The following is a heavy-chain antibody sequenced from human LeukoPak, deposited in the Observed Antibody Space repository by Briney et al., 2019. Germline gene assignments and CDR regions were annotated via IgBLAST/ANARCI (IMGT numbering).Heavy chain of an antibody. CDR1: GYSFVGYG. CDR3: AREHSSSWDQFDY. D-gene: IGHD6-13*01. CDR2: FNPENGNT. V-gene: IGHV1-18*01. Sequence: ASVKVSCKASGYSFVGYGITWVRQAPGQGLEWMGWFNPENGNTNYAQKVQGSVTMNADISTSRSYMELRSLRSDDTAVYYCAREHSSSWDQFDYWGQGTLVTVSS. J-gene: IGHJ4*02.